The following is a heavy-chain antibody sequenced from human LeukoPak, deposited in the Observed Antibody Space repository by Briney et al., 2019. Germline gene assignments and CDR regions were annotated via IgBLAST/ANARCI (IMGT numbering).Heavy chain of an antibody. J-gene: IGHJ4*02. CDR3: ARDRDVLRYFDWTFDY. D-gene: IGHD3-9*01. CDR1: GFTFSTYS. V-gene: IGHV3-21*01. Sequence: LGGSLRLSCAASGFTFSTYSMNWVRQAPGKGLEWVSSISSSSSYIYYADSVKGRFTISRDNAKNSLYLQMNSLRAEDTAVYYCARDRDVLRYFDWTFDYWGQGTLVTVSS. CDR2: ISSSSSYI.